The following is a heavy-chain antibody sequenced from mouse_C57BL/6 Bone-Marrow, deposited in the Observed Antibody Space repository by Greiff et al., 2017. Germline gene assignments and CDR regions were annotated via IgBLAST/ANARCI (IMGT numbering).Heavy chain of an antibody. J-gene: IGHJ2*01. CDR2: INPSSGYT. D-gene: IGHD1-1*01. Sequence: VQLQQSGAELARPGASVKMSCTASGFTFTSYTMHWVKQRPGQGLEWIGYINPSSGYTKYTQKFKDKATLTADKSSSTAYMQLSSLTSEDAAVYYCARSTTGPFDYWGQGTTLTVSS. CDR1: GFTFTSYT. CDR3: ARSTTGPFDY. V-gene: IGHV1-4*01.